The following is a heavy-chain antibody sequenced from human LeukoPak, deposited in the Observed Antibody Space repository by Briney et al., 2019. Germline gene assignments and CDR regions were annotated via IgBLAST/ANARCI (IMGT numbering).Heavy chain of an antibody. D-gene: IGHD3-10*01. CDR3: ARLVYGITMVRGANXTPDDY. CDR2: INPNSGGT. V-gene: IGHV1-2*02. CDR1: GYTFTGYY. J-gene: IGHJ4*02. Sequence: ASVKVSCKASGYTFTGYYMHWVRQAPGQGLEWMGWINPNSGGTNYAQKFQGRVTMTRDTSISTAYMELSRLRSDDTAVYYCARLVYGITMVRGANXTPDDYWGQGTLVTVSS.